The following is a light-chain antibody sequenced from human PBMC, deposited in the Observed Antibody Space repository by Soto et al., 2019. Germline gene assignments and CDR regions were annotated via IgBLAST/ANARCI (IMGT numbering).Light chain of an antibody. V-gene: IGKV1-5*03. CDR2: KAS. CDR1: QSISVW. Sequence: DIQVTQSPSTLSASVGDRVTITCRASQSISVWLAWYQQKAGKAPNLLIYKASRLESGVPSRFSGSGSGTEFTLTISSLQPDDFATYYCQHYNSYSEAFGQGTKV. CDR3: QHYNSYSEA. J-gene: IGKJ1*01.